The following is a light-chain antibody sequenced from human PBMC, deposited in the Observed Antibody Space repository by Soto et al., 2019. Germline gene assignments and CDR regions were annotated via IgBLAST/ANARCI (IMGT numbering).Light chain of an antibody. J-gene: IGKJ1*01. CDR3: QQYYASPPRT. CDR2: WAS. CDR1: QSVLYSSNNKNY. Sequence: DIVMTQSPDSLAVSLGERATINCKSSQSVLYSSNNKNYLAWYQQKPGQPPKLLISWASTREFGVPDLFSGSGSGTDFTLTISSLQAEDVAVYYCQQYYASPPRTFGQGTKVEIK. V-gene: IGKV4-1*01.